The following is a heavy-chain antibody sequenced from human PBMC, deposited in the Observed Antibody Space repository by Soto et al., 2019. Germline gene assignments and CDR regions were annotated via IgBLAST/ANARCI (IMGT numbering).Heavy chain of an antibody. CDR1: GFTFNKYA. V-gene: IGHV3-23*01. CDR3: APTRYDYGDDAVGY. J-gene: IGHJ4*01. CDR2: ISGSSSTT. Sequence: EVQLLEYGGGLVQRGESLRLSCVASGFTFNKYAMTWVRQAPGKGLEWVSSISGSSSTTYYADSVKGRFTISRDNSKNTVYLHINTLSTEDTAVYYCAPTRYDYGDDAVGYWGQGTLVTVSS. D-gene: IGHD4-17*01.